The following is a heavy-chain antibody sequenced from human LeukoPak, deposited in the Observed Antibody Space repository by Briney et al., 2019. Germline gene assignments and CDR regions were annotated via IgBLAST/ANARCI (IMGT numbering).Heavy chain of an antibody. CDR1: GYSISSDYY. CDR3: ARLTYSYDSSGYYYFDY. Sequence: SETLSLTCAVSGYSISSDYYWGWIRQPPGKGLVWIGTVYHSGTYYNPSLKSRVTISVDTSKNQFSLNLTSVTAADTAVYYCARLTYSYDSSGYYYFDYWGQGTLVTVSS. V-gene: IGHV4-38-2*01. J-gene: IGHJ4*02. CDR2: VYHSGT. D-gene: IGHD3-22*01.